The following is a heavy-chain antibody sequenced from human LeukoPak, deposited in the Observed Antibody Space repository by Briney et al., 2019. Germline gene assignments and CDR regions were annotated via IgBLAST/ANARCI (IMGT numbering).Heavy chain of an antibody. J-gene: IGHJ5*02. D-gene: IGHD3-10*01. CDR2: ISSSSSTI. V-gene: IGHV3-48*01. Sequence: GGSLRLSCAASGFTFSSYSMNWVRQAPGKGLEWVSYISSSSSTIYYADSVKGRFTISRDNYKYTLYLEMNSLRLEDTAVYYCAKDLMRDRWFGESWGQGTLVTVSS. CDR3: AKDLMRDRWFGES. CDR1: GFTFSSYS.